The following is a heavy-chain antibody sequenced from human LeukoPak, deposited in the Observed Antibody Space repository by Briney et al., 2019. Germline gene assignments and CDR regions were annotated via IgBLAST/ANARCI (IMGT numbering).Heavy chain of an antibody. CDR2: LGRSGEYK. J-gene: IGHJ6*02. D-gene: IGHD2-2*01. CDR1: GFRFTDYS. CDR3: VKDRPCETCMPMDA. V-gene: IGHV3-23*01. Sequence: GGSLRLSCAASGFRFTDYSMRWVRQAPGRGLEWVACLGRSGEYKYYADSVKGRFTISRDNSKDTVSLQMNSLRAVDSAIYFCVKDRPCETCMPMDAWSQGTTVTVSS.